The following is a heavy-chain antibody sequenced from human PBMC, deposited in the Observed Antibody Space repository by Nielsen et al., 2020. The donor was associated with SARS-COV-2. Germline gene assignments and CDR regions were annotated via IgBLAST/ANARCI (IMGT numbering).Heavy chain of an antibody. D-gene: IGHD2-2*01. CDR3: ARGHSTSWKEPIFDY. CDR2: ISSDGYNT. CDR1: GFTFSRNS. J-gene: IGHJ4*02. Sequence: GGSLRLSCVGSGFTFSRNSMHWVRRAPGKGLEYVSAISSDGYNTYSADSVKGRFTISRDNSENTLYLQMGSLKVEDMAVYYCARGHSTSWKEPIFDYWVQGTLVTVSS. V-gene: IGHV3-64*02.